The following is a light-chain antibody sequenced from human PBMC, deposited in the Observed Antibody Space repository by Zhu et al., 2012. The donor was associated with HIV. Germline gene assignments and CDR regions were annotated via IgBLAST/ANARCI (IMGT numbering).Light chain of an antibody. J-gene: IGKJ1*01. CDR1: QTISGTY. Sequence: DIVLTQSPVTLSLSPGERATLSCRASQTISGTYLAWYQQKPGQAPRLLIYGTSSRATGIPDRFSGSGSGTDFTLTITRLEPEDFAVYYCQQFGTSFGQGTKVE. CDR3: QQFGTS. CDR2: GTS. V-gene: IGKV3-20*01.